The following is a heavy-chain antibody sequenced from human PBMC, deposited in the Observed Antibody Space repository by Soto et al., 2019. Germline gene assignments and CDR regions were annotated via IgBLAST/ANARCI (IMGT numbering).Heavy chain of an antibody. J-gene: IGHJ4*02. Sequence: ASVKVSCKASGYTFTSYDINGVRQATGQRLEWMGWINPNNGNTNYAQKFQGRVTITRNTSTSTAYMELRSLRSDDTAVYYCGRRDDFWSGYIDYWGQGTLVTVSS. CDR2: INPNNGNT. V-gene: IGHV1-8*01. CDR1: GYTFTSYD. CDR3: GRRDDFWSGYIDY. D-gene: IGHD3-3*01.